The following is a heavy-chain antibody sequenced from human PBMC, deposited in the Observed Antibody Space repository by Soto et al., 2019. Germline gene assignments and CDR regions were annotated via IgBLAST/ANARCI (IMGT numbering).Heavy chain of an antibody. J-gene: IGHJ1*01. V-gene: IGHV3-23*01. Sequence: EVQLLESGGGLEPPGGSLRLSCVTSGFTFTSYGMSWVRQAPGKGLEWVSAISGSSDTYYPDSVKGRFTNSRDNSRSTLYLQMNSLRAEDTAVYYCATYGGDSGGYEYFQRWGQGCLVTVSS. CDR2: ISGSSDT. CDR1: GFTFTSYG. D-gene: IGHD4-17*01. CDR3: ATYGGDSGGYEYFQR.